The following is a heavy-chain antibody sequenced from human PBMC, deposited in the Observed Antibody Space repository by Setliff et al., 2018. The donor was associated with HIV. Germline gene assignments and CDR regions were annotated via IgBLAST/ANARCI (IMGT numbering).Heavy chain of an antibody. V-gene: IGHV3-30*03. CDR2: ISDDGSEK. J-gene: IGHJ3*02. CDR3: ARGERVDGQVGATYAFDI. Sequence: PGGSLRLSCAASGFTLTSFGMHWVRQAPGKGLEWVAAISDDGSEKYYVDSVKGRFTISRDNAKNSLYLQMNSLRAEDTAVYYCARGERVDGQVGATYAFDIWGQGTMVTVSS. CDR1: GFTLTSFG. D-gene: IGHD1-26*01.